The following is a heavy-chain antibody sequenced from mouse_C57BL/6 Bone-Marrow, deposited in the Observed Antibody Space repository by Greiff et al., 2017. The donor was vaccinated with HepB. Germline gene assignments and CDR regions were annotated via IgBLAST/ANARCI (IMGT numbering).Heavy chain of an antibody. CDR3: ARGQLRLPWFAY. CDR1: GYTFTSYW. CDR2: IYPGSGST. J-gene: IGHJ3*01. V-gene: IGHV1-55*01. Sequence: VQLQQPGAELVKPGASVKMSCKASGYTFTSYWITWVKQRPGQGLEWIGDIYPGSGSTNYNEKFKSKATLTVDTSSSTAYMQLSSLTSEDSAVYYCARGQLRLPWFAYWGQGTLVTVSA. D-gene: IGHD3-2*02.